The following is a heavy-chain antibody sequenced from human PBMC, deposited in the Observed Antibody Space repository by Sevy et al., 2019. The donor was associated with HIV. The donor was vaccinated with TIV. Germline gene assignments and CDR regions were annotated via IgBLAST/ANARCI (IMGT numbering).Heavy chain of an antibody. CDR2: IYGSGGAT. CDR1: GFTFTSYA. J-gene: IGHJ3*02. CDR3: VGGRYDSSGSFDAFDI. Sequence: GGSLRLSCKPSGFTFTSYAMSWVRQAPGKGLEWVSTIYGSGGATYYADSVKGRFTISRDNSKNRLYLQMNSLRIEDTAVYYCVGGRYDSSGSFDAFDIWGQGTMVTVSS. V-gene: IGHV3-23*01. D-gene: IGHD3-22*01.